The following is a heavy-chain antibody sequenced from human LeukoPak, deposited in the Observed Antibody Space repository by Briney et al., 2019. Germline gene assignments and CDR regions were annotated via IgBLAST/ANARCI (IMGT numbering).Heavy chain of an antibody. J-gene: IGHJ1*01. CDR2: INHSGST. D-gene: IGHD2-21*02. CDR3: ARGGVVTASLLH. V-gene: IGHV4-34*01. CDR1: GGSFRGYY. Sequence: PSKTPSVTCAVSGGSFRGYYWSWIRHLPRQGLQWIGEINHSGSTNYNPSLKSRVTISVDTSKNQFSLKLSSVTAADTAVYYCARGGVVTASLLHWGQGTLVTVSS.